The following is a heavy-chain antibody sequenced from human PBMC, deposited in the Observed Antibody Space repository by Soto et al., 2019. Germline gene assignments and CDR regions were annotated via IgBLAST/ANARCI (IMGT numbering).Heavy chain of an antibody. J-gene: IGHJ2*01. CDR2: ISWNSGSI. V-gene: IGHV3-9*01. CDR1: GFTFDDYA. Sequence: GGSLRLSCAASGFTFDDYAMHWVRQAPGKGLEWVSGISWNSGSIGYADYVKGRFTISRDNAKNSLYLQMNSLRAEDTALYYCAKGGSGSYYIFYWYFDPWGRGTLVTVSS. D-gene: IGHD3-10*01. CDR3: AKGGSGSYYIFYWYFDP.